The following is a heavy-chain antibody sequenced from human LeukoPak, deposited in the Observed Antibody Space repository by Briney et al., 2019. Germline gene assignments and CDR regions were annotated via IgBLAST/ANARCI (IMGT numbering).Heavy chain of an antibody. J-gene: IGHJ4*02. CDR1: GGSFSGYY. Sequence: SETLSLTCAVYGGSFSGYYWSWIRQPPGKGLEWIGEINHSGSTNYNPSLKSRVTISVDTSKNQFSLKLSSVTAADTAVYYCARRSSGYYYPIDYWGQGTLVTVS. D-gene: IGHD3-22*01. CDR3: ARRSSGYYYPIDY. CDR2: INHSGST. V-gene: IGHV4-34*01.